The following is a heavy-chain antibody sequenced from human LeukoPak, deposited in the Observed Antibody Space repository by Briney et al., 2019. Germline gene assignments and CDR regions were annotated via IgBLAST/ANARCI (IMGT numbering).Heavy chain of an antibody. J-gene: IGHJ6*03. CDR3: ARHNGFDRGYYYYMDV. CDR1: GGFINSYY. Sequence: SETLSLTCTVSGGFINSYYWSWIRQPAGKGLEWIGRVYTSGITNYNPSLKGRITLSVDTSKNQFSLQLTSVTAADPAVYYCARHNGFDRGYYYYMDVWGKGTTVTVSS. V-gene: IGHV4-4*07. CDR2: VYTSGIT. D-gene: IGHD3-9*01.